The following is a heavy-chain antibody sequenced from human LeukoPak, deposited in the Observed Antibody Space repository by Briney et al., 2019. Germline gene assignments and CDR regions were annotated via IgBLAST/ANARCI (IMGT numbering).Heavy chain of an antibody. J-gene: IGHJ4*02. V-gene: IGHV3-23*01. CDR2: ISSSGGSS. CDR1: GFTFSSYA. Sequence: GGSLRLSCATSGFTFSSYAMSWVRQAPGKGLEWVSAISSSGGSSYYADSVKGRFTISRDNSKNTLYLQMNSLRAEDTAVYYCAKVPRWLQPFDYWGQGTLVTVSS. CDR3: AKVPRWLQPFDY. D-gene: IGHD5-24*01.